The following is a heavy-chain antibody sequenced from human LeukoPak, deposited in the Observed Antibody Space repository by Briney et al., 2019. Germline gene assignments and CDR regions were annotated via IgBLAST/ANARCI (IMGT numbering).Heavy chain of an antibody. Sequence: SETLSLTCAVSGYPIRSGDYWGWIRQSPGKGLEWIGSIYHSGSTHYNPSLKSRVTISVDTSKNQFSLMLSSVTAADTAVYYCARNRSVTTTPGFDHWGQGTLVTVSS. J-gene: IGHJ4*02. V-gene: IGHV4-38-2*01. CDR1: GYPIRSGDY. D-gene: IGHD4-17*01. CDR3: ARNRSVTTTPGFDH. CDR2: IYHSGST.